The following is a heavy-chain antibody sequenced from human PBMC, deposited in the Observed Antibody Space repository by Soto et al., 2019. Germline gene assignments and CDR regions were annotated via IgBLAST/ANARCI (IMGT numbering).Heavy chain of an antibody. V-gene: IGHV3-21*01. J-gene: IGHJ4*02. CDR2: VSSSSSYI. Sequence: EVQLVESGGGLVKPGGSLRLSCAASGFTFNTYTLAWVRQAPGRGLEWVSSVSSSSSYIYYGDSVKGRFTTSRDNAKNSVYLQMDTLRADDTAVYYCATDTYCSSTSCSLDYWGRGTLVTVSS. CDR3: ATDTYCSSTSCSLDY. CDR1: GFTFNTYT. D-gene: IGHD2-2*01.